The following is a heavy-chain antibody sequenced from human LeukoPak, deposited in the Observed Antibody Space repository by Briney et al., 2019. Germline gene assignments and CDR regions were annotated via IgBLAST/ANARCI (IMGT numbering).Heavy chain of an antibody. CDR2: IYYSGST. CDR1: GGSISSSSYY. CDR3: ARHTLNYYDSSGSPPALAFDI. Sequence: SETLSLTCTVSGGSISSSSYYWGWIRQPPGKGLEWIGSIYYSGSTYYNPSLKSRVTISVDTSKNQFSLKLSSVTAADTAVYYCARHTLNYYDSSGSPPALAFDIWGQGTMVTVSS. V-gene: IGHV4-39*01. D-gene: IGHD3-22*01. J-gene: IGHJ3*02.